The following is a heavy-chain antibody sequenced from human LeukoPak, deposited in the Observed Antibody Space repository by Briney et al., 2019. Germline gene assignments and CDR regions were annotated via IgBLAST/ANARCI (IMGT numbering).Heavy chain of an antibody. CDR1: GGSISSSSYY. V-gene: IGHV4-39*01. D-gene: IGHD3-16*02. CDR3: ASSIWGRYRPFDY. CDR2: IYYSGST. Sequence: PSETLSLTCTVSGGSISSSSYYWGWIRQPPGKGLEWIGSIYYSGSTYYNPPLKSRVTISVDTSKNQFSLKLSSVTAADTAVYYCASSIWGRYRPFDYWGQGTLVTVSS. J-gene: IGHJ4*02.